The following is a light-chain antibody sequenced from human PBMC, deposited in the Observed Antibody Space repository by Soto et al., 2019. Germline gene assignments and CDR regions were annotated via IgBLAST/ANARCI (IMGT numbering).Light chain of an antibody. CDR1: QSISSW. CDR2: QAS. J-gene: IGKJ1*01. Sequence: DIQMTQSPSTLSASVGDRVTITCRASQSISSWLAWYQQKPGKAPRLLIYQASTLDSGVPSRFSGHESGTEFTLTVSGLQPDDFATYYCQQYDGYSGRTFGQGTKVEIK. CDR3: QQYDGYSGRT. V-gene: IGKV1-5*03.